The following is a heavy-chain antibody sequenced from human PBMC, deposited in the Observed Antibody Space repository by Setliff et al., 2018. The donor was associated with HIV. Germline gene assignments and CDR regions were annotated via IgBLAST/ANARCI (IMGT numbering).Heavy chain of an antibody. V-gene: IGHV4-59*03. Sequence: PSETLSLTCSVSGASISSYYWSWIRQPPGKGLELIGYISPTGNTNYNPSLTSRVTISIYTSKNQFPMNVRSVTDADTAVYFCAKSSPSIGYITDNWGQGTLVTVSS. J-gene: IGHJ4*02. CDR2: ISPTGNT. D-gene: IGHD5-12*01. CDR3: AKSSPSIGYITDN. CDR1: GASISSYY.